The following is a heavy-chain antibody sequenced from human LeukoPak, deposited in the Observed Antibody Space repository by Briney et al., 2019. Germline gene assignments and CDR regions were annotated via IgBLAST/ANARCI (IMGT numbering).Heavy chain of an antibody. D-gene: IGHD4-17*01. Sequence: SETLSLTCTVSGGSISSSSYYWGWIRQPPGKGLEWIGSIYHSGSTYYNPSLKSRVTISVDTSKNQFSLKLSSVTAADTAVYYCARHLYGSGFDPWGQGTLVTVSS. CDR2: IYHSGST. V-gene: IGHV4-39*01. CDR3: ARHLYGSGFDP. CDR1: GGSISSSSYY. J-gene: IGHJ5*02.